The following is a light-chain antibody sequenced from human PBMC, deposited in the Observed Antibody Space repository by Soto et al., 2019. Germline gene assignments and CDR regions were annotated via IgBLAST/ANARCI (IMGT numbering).Light chain of an antibody. Sequence: DIQMTQSPSSLSASVGDRVTITCRASQTISNYLNWYQQRPGKAPNLLIYSSSSLQSGVPPRFTGSGSGTDFTLTLSSLQPEDFATYYCQQTYSTPITFGQGTRLEIK. V-gene: IGKV1-39*01. CDR3: QQTYSTPIT. CDR2: SSS. J-gene: IGKJ5*01. CDR1: QTISNY.